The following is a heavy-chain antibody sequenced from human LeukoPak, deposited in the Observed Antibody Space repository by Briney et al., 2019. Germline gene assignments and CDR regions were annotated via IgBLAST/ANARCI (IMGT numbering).Heavy chain of an antibody. CDR1: GFTLNKYW. CDR2: ITGDGSDI. D-gene: IGHD4-17*01. CDR3: ARDAYTTTSNWLDP. V-gene: IGHV3-74*01. Sequence: GRSLRLSCEASGFTLNKYWMHWVRHAPGKGLVWVSRITGDGSDIAYADSVKGRFTVSRDDAKNILFLQMTSLRVEDTAIYYCARDAYTTTSNWLDPWGQGTLVTVSS. J-gene: IGHJ5*02.